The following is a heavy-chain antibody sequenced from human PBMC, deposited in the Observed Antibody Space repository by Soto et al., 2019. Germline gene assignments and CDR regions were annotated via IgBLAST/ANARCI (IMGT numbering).Heavy chain of an antibody. CDR1: GFTFDDYT. V-gene: IGHV3-43*01. CDR3: AKDKGHDSSGYPDY. J-gene: IGHJ4*02. CDR2: ISWDGGST. Sequence: PGGSLRLSCAASGFTFDDYTMHWVRQAPGKGLEWVSLISWDGGSTYYADSVKGRFTISRDNSKNSLYLQMNSLRTEDTALYYCAKDKGHDSSGYPDYWGQGTLVTVSS. D-gene: IGHD3-22*01.